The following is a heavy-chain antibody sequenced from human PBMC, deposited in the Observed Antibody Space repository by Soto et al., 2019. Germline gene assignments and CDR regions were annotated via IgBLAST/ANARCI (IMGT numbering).Heavy chain of an antibody. V-gene: IGHV3-15*07. CDR2: IKSKTDGGTT. Sequence: GGSLRLSCAASGFTFSNAWMNWVRQAPGKGLEWVGRIKSKTDGGTTDYAAPVNGRFTISRDDSNNTLYLQMNSLKTEDTAVYYCMLSVSTQYAFWSGYYTSAYWGKGTLFTVSS. J-gene: IGHJ4*02. D-gene: IGHD3-3*01. CDR3: MLSVSTQYAFWSGYYTSAY. CDR1: GFTFSNAW.